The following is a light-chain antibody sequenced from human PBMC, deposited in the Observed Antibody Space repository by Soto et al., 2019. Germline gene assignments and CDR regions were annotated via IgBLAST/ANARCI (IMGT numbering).Light chain of an antibody. Sequence: QSVLTQPPSVSGAPGQRVTISCTGSSCNIGAGYDVHWYQQPPGTAPKLLIYDNTNRPSGVPGRFSGSKSGTSASLAITGLQAEDAAAYCCQSSSPNGYWVFGGGTKLTVL. CDR1: SCNIGAGYD. CDR3: QSSSPNGYWV. J-gene: IGLJ3*02. CDR2: DNT. V-gene: IGLV1-40*01.